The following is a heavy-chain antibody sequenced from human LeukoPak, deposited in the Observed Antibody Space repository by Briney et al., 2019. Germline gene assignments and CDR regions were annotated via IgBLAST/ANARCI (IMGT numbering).Heavy chain of an antibody. CDR2: INPCSGGT. CDR1: GYTFTDYY. J-gene: IGHJ3*02. Sequence: ASVRVSCKASGYTFTDYYMHWVRQAPGQGLEWMGWINPCSGGTNYAQKFQGRVTMTRDTSFSTAYMELSRLRSDDTAVYYCARQYSGSYGNAFDIWGQGTMVTFSS. V-gene: IGHV1-2*02. CDR3: ARQYSGSYGNAFDI. D-gene: IGHD1-26*01.